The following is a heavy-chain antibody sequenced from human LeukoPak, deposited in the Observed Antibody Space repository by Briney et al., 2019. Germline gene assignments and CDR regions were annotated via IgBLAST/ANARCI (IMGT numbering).Heavy chain of an antibody. CDR1: GFTFDDYA. CDR2: ISWNSGSI. D-gene: IGHD3-10*01. J-gene: IGHJ1*01. Sequence: GGSLRLSCAASGFTFDDYAMHWVRQAPGKGLEWVSGISWNSGSIGYADSVKGRFTISRDNARNSLYLQMNSLRAEDTALYYCAKAGELLSSEYFQHWGQGTLVTVSS. V-gene: IGHV3-9*01. CDR3: AKAGELLSSEYFQH.